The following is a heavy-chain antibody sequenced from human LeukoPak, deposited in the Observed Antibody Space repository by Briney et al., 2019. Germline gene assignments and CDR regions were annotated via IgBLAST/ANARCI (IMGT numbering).Heavy chain of an antibody. Sequence: GGSLRLSCTASGFSFSRYGMHWVRQAPGKGLEWVAYIRYDGSNIYYADSVKGRFTISRDNSKNTLYLQMNSLRAEDTAVYYCAKDPTYSGYGGLGVWGQGTTVTVSS. CDR2: IRYDGSNI. J-gene: IGHJ6*02. V-gene: IGHV3-30*02. CDR1: GFSFSRYG. CDR3: AKDPTYSGYGGLGV. D-gene: IGHD5-12*01.